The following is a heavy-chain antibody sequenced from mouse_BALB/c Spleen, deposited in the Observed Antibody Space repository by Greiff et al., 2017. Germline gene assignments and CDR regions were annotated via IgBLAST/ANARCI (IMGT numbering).Heavy chain of an antibody. Sequence: EVQLQQSGGDLVKPGGSLKLSCAASGFTFSSYGMSWVRQTPDKRLEWVATISSGGSYTYYPDSVKGRFTISRDNAKNTLYLQMSSLKSEDTAMYYCARHDGNMDYWGQGTSVTVSS. D-gene: IGHD2-1*01. CDR3: ARHDGNMDY. J-gene: IGHJ4*01. CDR1: GFTFSSYG. CDR2: ISSGGSYT. V-gene: IGHV5-6*01.